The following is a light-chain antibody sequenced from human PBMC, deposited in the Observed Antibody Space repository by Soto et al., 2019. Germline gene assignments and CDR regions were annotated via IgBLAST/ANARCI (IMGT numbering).Light chain of an antibody. CDR3: QQYNNWPPWT. Sequence: IVLTQSPATLSLSPGERATLSCRTSQSVGSNLAWYQQKPGQAPRLLIYGASTRATGIPARFSGSGSGTEFTLTISSLQSEDFAVYYCQQYNNWPPWTFGQGTKVEIK. J-gene: IGKJ1*01. CDR1: QSVGSN. CDR2: GAS. V-gene: IGKV3-15*01.